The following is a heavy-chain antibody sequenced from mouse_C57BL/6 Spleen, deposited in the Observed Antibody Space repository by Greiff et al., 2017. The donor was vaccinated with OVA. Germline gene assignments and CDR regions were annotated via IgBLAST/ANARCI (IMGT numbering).Heavy chain of an antibody. V-gene: IGHV1-15*01. CDR1: GYTFTDYE. CDR3: TRISYYYFDY. D-gene: IGHD2-12*01. Sequence: QVQLQQSGAELVRPGASVTLSCKASGYTFTDYEMHWVKQTPVHGLEWIGAIDPENGGTAYNQKFKGKAILTADKSSSTAYMELRSLTSEDSAVYYCTRISYYYFDYWGQGTTLTVSS. CDR2: IDPENGGT. J-gene: IGHJ2*01.